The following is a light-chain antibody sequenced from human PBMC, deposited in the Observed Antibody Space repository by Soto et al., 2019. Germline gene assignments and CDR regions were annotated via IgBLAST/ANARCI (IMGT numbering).Light chain of an antibody. V-gene: IGKV1-12*01. CDR2: AAS. CDR1: QTISSW. Sequence: DIQMTQSPSSVSASVGDRVTITCRASQTISSWLAWYQQKPGIAPKLLIYAASSLQSGVPSRFSGSGSGTDFTLTISSLQPEDFATYYCQQANSFPWTFGQGTKVDIK. CDR3: QQANSFPWT. J-gene: IGKJ1*01.